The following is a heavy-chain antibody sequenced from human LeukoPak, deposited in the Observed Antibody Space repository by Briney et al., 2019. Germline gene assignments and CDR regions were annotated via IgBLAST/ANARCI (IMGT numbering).Heavy chain of an antibody. CDR3: ARVPVGSGSYSHFDY. V-gene: IGHV4-38-2*02. Sequence: SETLSLTCTVSGYSISSGYYWAWIRQPPGRGLEWIGSIYHSGGTYNNPSLKSRLTMSVDTSKNQFSLKLSSVTAADTAVYYCARVPVGSGSYSHFDYWGQGTLVTVSS. J-gene: IGHJ4*02. D-gene: IGHD3-10*01. CDR1: GYSISSGYY. CDR2: IYHSGGT.